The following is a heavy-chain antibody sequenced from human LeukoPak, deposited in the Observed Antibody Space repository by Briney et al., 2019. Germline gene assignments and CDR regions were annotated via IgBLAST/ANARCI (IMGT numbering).Heavy chain of an antibody. J-gene: IGHJ4*02. V-gene: IGHV3-30*02. Sequence: GGSLRLSCAASGFTFSSYGMHWVRQAPGKGLEWVAFIRYDGSNKYYADSVKGRFTISRDNSKNTLYLQMNSLRAEDTAVYYCAKERGGALLRQDYWGQGTLVTVSS. CDR2: IRYDGSNK. CDR3: AKERGGALLRQDY. CDR1: GFTFSSYG. D-gene: IGHD3-10*01.